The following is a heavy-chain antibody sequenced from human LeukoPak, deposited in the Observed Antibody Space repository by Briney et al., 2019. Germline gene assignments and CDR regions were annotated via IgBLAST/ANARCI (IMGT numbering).Heavy chain of an antibody. CDR1: GGSISSYY. CDR3: ARIHGDYNDP. V-gene: IGHV4-59*01. CDR2: IYYSGST. D-gene: IGHD4-17*01. J-gene: IGHJ5*02. Sequence: SEALSLTCTVSGGSISSYYWSCIRQPPGKGLEWIGYIYYSGSTNYNPSLKSRVTISVDTSKNQFSLKLSSVTAADTAVYYCARIHGDYNDPWGQGTLVTVSS.